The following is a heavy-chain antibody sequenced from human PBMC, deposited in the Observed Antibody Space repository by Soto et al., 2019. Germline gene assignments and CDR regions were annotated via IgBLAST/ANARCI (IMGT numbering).Heavy chain of an antibody. CDR1: GFTFNTYW. V-gene: IGHV3-7*01. Sequence: GGSLRLSCVASGFTFNTYWMSWVRQAPGKGLEWVANIKEDGSDKYYVDYVKGRFTISRDNAKNLLYLQMNSLGAGDTAMYYCARFTRGSSGGYWGQGTLVTVSS. CDR3: ARFTRGSSGGY. CDR2: IKEDGSDK. J-gene: IGHJ4*02. D-gene: IGHD6-25*01.